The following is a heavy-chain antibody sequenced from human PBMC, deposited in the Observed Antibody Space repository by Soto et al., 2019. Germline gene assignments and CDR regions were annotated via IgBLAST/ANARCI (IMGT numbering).Heavy chain of an antibody. CDR1: GYTFTNYY. CDR2: IIPIFGTA. J-gene: IGHJ4*02. CDR3: ARGLIYDSSGYYFDY. Sequence: SVKVSCKASGYTFTNYYLHWVRQAPGQGLEWLGGIIPIFGTANYAQKFQGRVTITADESTSTAYMELSSLRSEDTAVYYCARGLIYDSSGYYFDYWGQGTLVTVSS. D-gene: IGHD3-22*01. V-gene: IGHV1-69*13.